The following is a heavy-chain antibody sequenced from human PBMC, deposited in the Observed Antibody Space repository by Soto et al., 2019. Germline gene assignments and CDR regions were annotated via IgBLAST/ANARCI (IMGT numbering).Heavy chain of an antibody. CDR2: IYWDDDK. V-gene: IGHV2-5*02. CDR3: AHRRSGYFDS. J-gene: IGHJ4*02. Sequence: QITLKESGPTLVKPTQTLTLTCTFSGFSLTETGMGGGWIRQPPGKALEWLALIYWDDDKRYSPSLKRGLTISKDASNNQVVLTKTNVDAVDTATYYCAHRRSGYFDSWGQGSLVTVSS. CDR1: GFSLTETGMG.